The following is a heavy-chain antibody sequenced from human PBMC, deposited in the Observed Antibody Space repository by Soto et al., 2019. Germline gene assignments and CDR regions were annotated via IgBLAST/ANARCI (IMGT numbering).Heavy chain of an antibody. J-gene: IGHJ6*02. CDR1: GDSVSSDNAA. CDR2: AYYRSKWYI. CDR3: VRSRVFIAVTSVTNYYYYGMDV. Sequence: SQTLSLTCAISGDSVSSDNAAWNWIRQSPSRGLEWLGRAYYRSKWYIEYAPSVNSRITINPDTSKNQLSLQLISVNLEDTAVYYCVRSRVFIAVTSVTNYYYYGMDVWGQGTSVTVSS. V-gene: IGHV6-1*01. D-gene: IGHD6-19*01.